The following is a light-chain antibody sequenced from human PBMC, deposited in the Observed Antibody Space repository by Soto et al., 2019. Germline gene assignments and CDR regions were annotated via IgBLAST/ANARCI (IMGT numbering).Light chain of an antibody. CDR2: DNN. Sequence: QSVLTQPPSVSAAPGQKVTISCSGSSSNIGSNDVSWYQQLPGTGPKLLIYDNNMRPSGIPDRFSGSRSGTSATLGITGLQTGDEADYYCGAWDSRLSAGGFGGGTKLTVL. V-gene: IGLV1-51*01. CDR3: GAWDSRLSAGG. J-gene: IGLJ2*01. CDR1: SSNIGSND.